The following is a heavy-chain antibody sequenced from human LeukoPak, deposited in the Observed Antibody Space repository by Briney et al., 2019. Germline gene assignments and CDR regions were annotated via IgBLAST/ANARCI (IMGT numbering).Heavy chain of an antibody. CDR2: IYYSGST. Sequence: SETLSLTCTVSGGSISSYYWSWIRQPPGKGLEWIGYIYYSGSTNYNPSLKSRVTITVDTSKNQFSLKLSSVTAADTAVYYCARLRYSSSQIDYWGQGTLVTVSS. CDR1: GGSISSYY. V-gene: IGHV4-59*08. CDR3: ARLRYSSSQIDY. J-gene: IGHJ4*02. D-gene: IGHD6-13*01.